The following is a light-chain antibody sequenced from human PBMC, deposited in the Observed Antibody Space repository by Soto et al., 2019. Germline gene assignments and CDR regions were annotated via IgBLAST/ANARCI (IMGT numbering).Light chain of an antibody. J-gene: IGKJ1*01. CDR2: KAS. Sequence: DIQMTQSPSTLSASVGDRVIITCRASQSISTWLAWYQQKPGKAPKLLIYKASSSQSGVPSRFSGSGSGTEFTLTISSLQPDDFATYYCQQYNDYPWTFGQGTQVEMK. V-gene: IGKV1-5*03. CDR3: QQYNDYPWT. CDR1: QSISTW.